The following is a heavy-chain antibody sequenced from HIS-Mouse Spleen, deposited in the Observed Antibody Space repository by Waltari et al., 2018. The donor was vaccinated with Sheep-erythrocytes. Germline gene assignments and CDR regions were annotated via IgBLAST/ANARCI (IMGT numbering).Heavy chain of an antibody. Sequence: QVQLVESGGGVVQPGGSLRLPCAASGFTFSSYAMHWVRQAPGKGLEWVEVISYDGSNKYYADSVKGRFTISRDNSKNTLYLQMNSLRAEDTAVYYCARGLYRGYFDYWGQGTLVTVSS. J-gene: IGHJ4*02. D-gene: IGHD4-4*01. CDR1: GFTFSSYA. CDR3: ARGLYRGYFDY. CDR2: ISYDGSNK. V-gene: IGHV3-30*04.